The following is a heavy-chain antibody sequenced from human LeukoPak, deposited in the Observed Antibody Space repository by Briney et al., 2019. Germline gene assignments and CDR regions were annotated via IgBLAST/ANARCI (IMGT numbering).Heavy chain of an antibody. CDR2: ISYDGSNK. V-gene: IGHV3-30*18. D-gene: IGHD6-13*01. CDR3: AKAEAGDDAFDI. J-gene: IGHJ3*02. Sequence: PGRSLRLSCAAAGFIFSSYSMHWVRQAPGKGLEWVAVISYDGSNKYYPDSVRGRFTISRDNSKNTLYLQMNSLRAEDTAVYYCAKAEAGDDAFDIWGQGTMVTVSS. CDR1: GFIFSSYS.